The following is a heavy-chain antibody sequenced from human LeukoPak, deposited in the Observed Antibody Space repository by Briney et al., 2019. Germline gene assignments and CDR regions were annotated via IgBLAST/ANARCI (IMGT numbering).Heavy chain of an antibody. V-gene: IGHV3-74*01. Sequence: GGSLRLSCAASGFTFSTYWFHWVRQAPGKGLVWVSRINPDGSKTDYADSVKGRFTISRDNAKNTLYLQMSGLRAEDTAIYYCAKSMTGVNDYWGQGTLVTVSS. J-gene: IGHJ4*02. CDR2: INPDGSKT. CDR3: AKSMTGVNDY. CDR1: GFTFSTYW. D-gene: IGHD3-9*01.